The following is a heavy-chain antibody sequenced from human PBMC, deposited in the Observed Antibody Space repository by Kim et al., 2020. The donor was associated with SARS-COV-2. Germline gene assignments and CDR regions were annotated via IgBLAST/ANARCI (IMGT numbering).Heavy chain of an antibody. CDR1: GGSISSGGYY. Sequence: SETLSLTYTVSGGSISSGGYYWSWIRQHPGKGLEWIGYIYYSGSTYYNPSLKSRVTISVDTSKNQFSLKLSSVTAADTAVYYCARGPKPFRFDYWGQGTLVTVSS. V-gene: IGHV4-31*03. CDR2: IYYSGST. CDR3: ARGPKPFRFDY. J-gene: IGHJ4*02.